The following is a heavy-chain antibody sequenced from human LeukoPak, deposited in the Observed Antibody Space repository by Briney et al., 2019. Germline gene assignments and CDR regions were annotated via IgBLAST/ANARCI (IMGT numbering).Heavy chain of an antibody. J-gene: IGHJ4*02. D-gene: IGHD1-26*01. Sequence: GGSLRLSCAASGFTFSSYSMNWVCQAPGKGLEWVSSISSSSSYIYYADSVKGRFTISRDNAKNSLYLQMNSLRAEDTAVYYCASFPSKRVGATCNFDYWGQGTLVTVSS. CDR2: ISSSSSYI. V-gene: IGHV3-21*01. CDR1: GFTFSSYS. CDR3: ASFPSKRVGATCNFDY.